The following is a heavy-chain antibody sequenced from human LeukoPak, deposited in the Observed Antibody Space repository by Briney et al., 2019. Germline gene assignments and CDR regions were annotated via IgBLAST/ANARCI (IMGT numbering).Heavy chain of an antibody. J-gene: IGHJ4*02. CDR1: GFTFSSYW. CDR3: AREGTTIFGVVTFDY. D-gene: IGHD3-3*01. Sequence: GGSLRLSCAASGFTFSSYWITWVRQAPGKGLEWVANIKQDGSEKYYVDSVKGRFTISRDNVKNSLYLQMNSLRAEDTAVYYCAREGTTIFGVVTFDYWGQGTLVTVSS. V-gene: IGHV3-7*01. CDR2: IKQDGSEK.